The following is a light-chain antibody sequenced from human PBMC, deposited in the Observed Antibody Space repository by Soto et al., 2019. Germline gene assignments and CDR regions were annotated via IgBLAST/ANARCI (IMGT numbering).Light chain of an antibody. CDR2: GAS. CDR1: QSVSSSY. V-gene: IGKV3-20*01. Sequence: EIVLTQSPGTLSLSPGETATLSCRASQSVSSSYVAWYQQKPGQAPRLLVLGASSGATGAPDRFSGSGSGTDFTLTISRVEPEDSAVYYCQQYSSSPLTFGQGTKVEIK. J-gene: IGKJ1*01. CDR3: QQYSSSPLT.